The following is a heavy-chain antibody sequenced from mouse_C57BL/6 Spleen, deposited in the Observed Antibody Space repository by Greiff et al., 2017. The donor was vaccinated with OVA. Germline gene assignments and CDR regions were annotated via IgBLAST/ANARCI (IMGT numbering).Heavy chain of an antibody. V-gene: IGHV6-3*01. CDR2: IRLKSDNYAT. D-gene: IGHD2-2*01. CDR1: GFTFSNYW. J-gene: IGHJ3*01. Sequence: EVKLMESGGGLVQPGGSMKLSCVASGFTFSNYWMNWVRQSPEKGLEWVAQIRLKSDNYATHYAESVKGRFTISRDDSKSSVYLQMNNLRAEDTGIYYCTGEIIYYGYDTWFAYWGQGTLVTVSA. CDR3: TGEIIYYGYDTWFAY.